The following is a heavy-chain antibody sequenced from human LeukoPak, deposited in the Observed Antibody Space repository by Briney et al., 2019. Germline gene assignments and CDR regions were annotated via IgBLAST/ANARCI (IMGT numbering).Heavy chain of an antibody. CDR2: ISAYNGNT. CDR3: AREPNCSSTSCYRKNWFDP. J-gene: IGHJ5*02. V-gene: IGHV1-18*03. Sequence: GASVKVSCKASGYTFTSYGISWVRQAPGQGLEWMGWISAYNGNTGYAQKFQGRVTMTRDTSTSTAYMELSSQRSEDIDVYYCAREPNCSSTSCYRKNWFDPWGQGTLVTVSS. CDR1: GYTFTSYG. D-gene: IGHD2-2*01.